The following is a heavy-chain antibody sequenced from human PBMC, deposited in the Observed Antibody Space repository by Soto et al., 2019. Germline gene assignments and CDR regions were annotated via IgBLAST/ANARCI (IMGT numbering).Heavy chain of an antibody. CDR3: AKWHTYNYDSRAYSGFDC. CDR2: MIGGDTT. CDR1: AFRFSSYP. Sequence: GESPRPSCSSSAFRFSSYPLSWVRPAAGKGLESVSAMIGGDTTYYADAGAGRFTSARDNSKSTLYLQMNSLRAEDTAAYSCAKWHTYNYDSRAYSGFDCWGQGTPVNV. J-gene: IGHJ4*02. D-gene: IGHD3-22*01. V-gene: IGHV3-23*01.